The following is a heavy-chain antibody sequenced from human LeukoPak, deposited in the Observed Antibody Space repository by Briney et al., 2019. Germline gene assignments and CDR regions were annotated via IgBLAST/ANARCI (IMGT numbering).Heavy chain of an antibody. CDR2: ISSGGSYI. CDR1: GFTFSTYS. D-gene: IGHD2-2*02. J-gene: IGHJ3*02. Sequence: GGYLRLYCAASGFTFSTYSMNWVRQAPGKGLEWVSSISSGGSYIFYADSLKGRFTISRSNAKNSLFLQMNSLRAEDTAVYYRARSVPAAIKNDAFDMWGHGTMVTVSS. CDR3: ARSVPAAIKNDAFDM. V-gene: IGHV3-21*01.